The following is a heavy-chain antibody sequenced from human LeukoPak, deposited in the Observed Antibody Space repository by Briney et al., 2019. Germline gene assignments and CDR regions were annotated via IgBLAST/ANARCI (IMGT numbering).Heavy chain of an antibody. CDR1: GGSISSSSYY. V-gene: IGHV4-39*01. J-gene: IGHJ5*02. CDR2: IYYSGST. CDR3: AGHSGVPAAILNWFDP. Sequence: SETLSLTCTVSGGSISSSSYYWGWIRQPPGKGLEWIGSIYYSGSTYYNPSLKSRVTISVDTSKNQFSLKLSSVTAADTAVYYCAGHSGVPAAILNWFDPWGQGTLVTVSS. D-gene: IGHD2-2*02.